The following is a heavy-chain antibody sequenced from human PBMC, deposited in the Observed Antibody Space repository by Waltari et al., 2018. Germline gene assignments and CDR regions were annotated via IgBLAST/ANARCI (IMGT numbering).Heavy chain of an antibody. CDR2: IKQDGSEK. V-gene: IGHV3-7*01. J-gene: IGHJ6*03. CDR3: ARRKKDEAYYYYYYMDV. Sequence: EVQLVESGGGLVQPGGSLRLSCAASGFTFSSYWMSWVRQAPGKGLEWVANIKQDGSEKYYVDSVKGRFTISRDNAKNSLYLQMNSLRAEDTAVYYCARRKKDEAYYYYYYMDVWGKGTTVTVSS. CDR1: GFTFSSYW.